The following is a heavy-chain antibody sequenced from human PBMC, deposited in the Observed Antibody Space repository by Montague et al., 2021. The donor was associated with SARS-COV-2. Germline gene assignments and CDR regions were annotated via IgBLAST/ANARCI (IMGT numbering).Heavy chain of an antibody. V-gene: IGHV4-39*01. CDR3: ARHDPNEDRVGAKYGWFDS. J-gene: IGHJ5*01. CDR2: VYYSGST. Sequence: SETLSLTCTVSGGSISSNTYYWGWIRQPPGKGLEWIGSVYYSGSTYYNPSLKSRVTTSVDTSKNQFSLELSSVTAADTAVYYCARHDPNEDRVGAKYGWFDSWGQGTLVTVSS. D-gene: IGHD1-26*01. CDR1: GGSISSNTYY.